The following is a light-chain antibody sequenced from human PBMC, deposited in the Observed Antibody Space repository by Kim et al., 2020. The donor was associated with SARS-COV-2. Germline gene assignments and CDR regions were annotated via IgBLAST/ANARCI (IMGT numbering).Light chain of an antibody. J-gene: IGLJ1*01. CDR2: DVS. Sequence: GQSIIISCTGTSSDVGGYNYVSWYQQHPGKAPKLMIYDVSKRPSGVSNRFSGSKSGNTASLTISGLQAEDEADYYCSSYTSSSTYVFGTGTKVTVL. CDR3: SSYTSSSTYV. CDR1: SSDVGGYNY. V-gene: IGLV2-14*04.